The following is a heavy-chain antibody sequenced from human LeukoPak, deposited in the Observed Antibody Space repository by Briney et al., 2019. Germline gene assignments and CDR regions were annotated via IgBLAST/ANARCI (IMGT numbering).Heavy chain of an antibody. D-gene: IGHD2-21*02. J-gene: IGHJ4*02. V-gene: IGHV3-23*01. CDR1: GFTFSSYS. CDR2: ISGSGGST. CDR3: AKTRSTVVTPFDY. Sequence: PGGSLRLSCAASGFTFSSYSMNWVRQAPGKGLEWVSAISGSGGSTYYADSVKGRFTISRDNSKNTLYLQMNSLRAEDTAVYYCAKTRSTVVTPFDYWGQGTLVTVSS.